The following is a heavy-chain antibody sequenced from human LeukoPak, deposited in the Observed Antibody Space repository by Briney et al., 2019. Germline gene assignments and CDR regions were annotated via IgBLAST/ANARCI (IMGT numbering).Heavy chain of an antibody. CDR3: AEAPGRLGIVSWFDP. Sequence: GRSLRLSCAASGFTFDDYAMHWVRQAPGKGLEWVSGISWNSGSIGYADSVKGRFTISRDNAKNSLYLQMNSLRAEDTALYYCAEAPGRLGIVSWFDPWGQGTLVTVSS. V-gene: IGHV3-9*01. D-gene: IGHD7-27*01. J-gene: IGHJ5*02. CDR2: ISWNSGSI. CDR1: GFTFDDYA.